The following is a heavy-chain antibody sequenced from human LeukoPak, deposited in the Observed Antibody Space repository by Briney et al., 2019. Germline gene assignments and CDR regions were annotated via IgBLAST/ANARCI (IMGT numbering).Heavy chain of an antibody. Sequence: GGSLRLSCAASGFTFSSYAMSWVRQAPGKGLEGGSAISGSGGSTYYADSVKGRFTISRDNSKNTLDLQMNSRRAEDTAVYYCAKDGTTVTTFDYWGQGTLVTVSS. V-gene: IGHV3-23*01. D-gene: IGHD4-17*01. CDR1: GFTFSSYA. J-gene: IGHJ4*02. CDR3: AKDGTTVTTFDY. CDR2: ISGSGGST.